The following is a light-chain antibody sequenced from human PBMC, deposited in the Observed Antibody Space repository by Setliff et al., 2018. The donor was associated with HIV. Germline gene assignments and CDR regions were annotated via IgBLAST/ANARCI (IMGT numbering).Light chain of an antibody. V-gene: IGLV2-14*03. Sequence: QSALTQPAPVSGSPGQSITISCTGTSSDVGAYKYVSWYQQHPGKAPKLMIYDVSNRPSGVSNRFSGSKSGNTASLTISGLQAEDEADYYCSSYTRSSTLFGGGTKVTVL. CDR1: SSDVGAYKY. CDR3: SSYTRSSTL. J-gene: IGLJ2*01. CDR2: DVS.